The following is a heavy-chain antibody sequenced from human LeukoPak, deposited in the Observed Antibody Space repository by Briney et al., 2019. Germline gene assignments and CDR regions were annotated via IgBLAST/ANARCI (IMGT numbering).Heavy chain of an antibody. D-gene: IGHD3-3*01. CDR1: GFTFSIYA. CDR3: TKARDGFGVDTIDY. V-gene: IGHV3-23*01. CDR2: IRGSGDWT. Sequence: GGSLRLSCAASGFTFSIYAMTWVRQAPGKGLEWVSAIRGSGDWTYYADSVKDRFTISRDNSKNTVYLQMNSLRADDTAVYYCTKARDGFGVDTIDYWGQGTLVTVSA. J-gene: IGHJ4*02.